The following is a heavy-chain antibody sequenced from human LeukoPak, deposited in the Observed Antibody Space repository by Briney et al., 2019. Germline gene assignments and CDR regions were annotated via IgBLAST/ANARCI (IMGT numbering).Heavy chain of an antibody. CDR1: GGSFSGYY. J-gene: IGHJ4*02. Sequence: SETLSLTCAVYGGSFSGYYWSWIRQPPGKGLEWIGSIYYSGSTYYNPSLKSRVTISVDTSKNQFSLKLSSVTAADTAVYYCARHPRLRYFDWSDYWGQGTLVTVSS. D-gene: IGHD3-9*01. V-gene: IGHV4-34*01. CDR3: ARHPRLRYFDWSDY. CDR2: IYYSGST.